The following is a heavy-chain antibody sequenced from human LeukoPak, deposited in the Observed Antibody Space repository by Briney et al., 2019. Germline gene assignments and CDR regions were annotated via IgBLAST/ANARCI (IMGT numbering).Heavy chain of an antibody. CDR3: AKWGSGYYFDY. Sequence: PGGSLRLSCAASGFTFSSYGIHWVRQAPGKGLEWVAVISNSGSNKYYADSMKGRFTVSRDNSKNTAYLQLNSLRTEDTAVYYCAKWGSGYYFDYWGQGTLVTVSS. V-gene: IGHV3-30*18. CDR1: GFTFSSYG. J-gene: IGHJ4*02. CDR2: ISNSGSNK. D-gene: IGHD3-16*01.